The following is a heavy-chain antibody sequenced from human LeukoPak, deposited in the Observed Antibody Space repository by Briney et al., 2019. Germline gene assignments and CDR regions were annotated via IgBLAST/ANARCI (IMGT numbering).Heavy chain of an antibody. CDR3: ARHIGGSGSHDAFDI. Sequence: SETLSLTCAVYGGSFSGYYWSWIRQPPGKGLEWIGFIYYSGNTNYNPSLKSRVTVSVDTSKNQFSLKLSSVTAADTAVYRCARHIGGSGSHDAFDIWGQGTMVTVSS. J-gene: IGHJ3*02. CDR1: GGSFSGYY. D-gene: IGHD3-10*01. CDR2: IYYSGNT. V-gene: IGHV4-59*08.